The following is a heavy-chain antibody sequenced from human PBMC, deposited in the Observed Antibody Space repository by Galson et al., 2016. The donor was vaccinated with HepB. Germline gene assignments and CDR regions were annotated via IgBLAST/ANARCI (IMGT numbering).Heavy chain of an antibody. D-gene: IGHD3-10*01. V-gene: IGHV3-33*01. CDR3: TRDGFGGTNDAFDI. CDR1: GIRLNAYGG. Sequence: SLRLSCAASGIRLNAYGGTHWVRQAPGKGLEWVAVIWYNERNKHYGDSVKGRFSISKDDSKNTVYLEMNDLRDEDTALYYCTRDGFGGTNDAFDIWGHGTMVTVSS. J-gene: IGHJ3*02. CDR2: IWYNERNK.